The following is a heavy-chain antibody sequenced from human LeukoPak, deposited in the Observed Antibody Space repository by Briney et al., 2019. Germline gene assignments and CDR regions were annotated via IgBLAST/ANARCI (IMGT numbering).Heavy chain of an antibody. CDR3: AREIAARPTYYYYYMDV. CDR2: IYTSGST. D-gene: IGHD6-6*01. CDR1: GGSISSYY. Sequence: SETLSLTCTVSGGSISSYYWSWIRQPAGKGLEWIGRIYTSGSTNYNPSLKSRVTISVDTSKNQFSLKLSSVTAADTAVYYCAREIAARPTYYYYYMDVWGKGTTVTVSS. V-gene: IGHV4-4*07. J-gene: IGHJ6*03.